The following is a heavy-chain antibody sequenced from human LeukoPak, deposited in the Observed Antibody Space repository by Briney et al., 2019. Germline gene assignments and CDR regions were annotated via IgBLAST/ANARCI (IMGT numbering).Heavy chain of an antibody. CDR3: ARVPDYGGHRVGYYFDY. CDR2: IYYSGST. D-gene: IGHD4-23*01. V-gene: IGHV4-30-4*01. J-gene: IGHJ4*02. CDR1: GGSISSGDDY. Sequence: SETLSLTCTVSGGSISSGDDYWSWIRQPPGEGLEWIGYIYYSGSTYYNPSLKSRVTISVDTSKNQFSLKLSSVTAADTAVYYCARVPDYGGHRVGYYFDYWGQGTLVTVSS.